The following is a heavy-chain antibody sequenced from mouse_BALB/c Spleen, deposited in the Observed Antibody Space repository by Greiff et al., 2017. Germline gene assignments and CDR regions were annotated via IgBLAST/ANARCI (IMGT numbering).Heavy chain of an antibody. D-gene: IGHD2-10*02. CDR2: ISYDGSN. CDR1: GYTITSCYY. Sequence: EVKLQESGPGLVKPSESLSLTCSVSGYTITSCYYWYWIRQFPGNKLEWMGYISYDGSNNYNPSLKNRISITHDTSKNQFFLKLNSVTTEDTATYYCASLYGAWFAYWGQGTLVTVSA. J-gene: IGHJ3*01. CDR3: ASLYGAWFAY. V-gene: IGHV3-6*02.